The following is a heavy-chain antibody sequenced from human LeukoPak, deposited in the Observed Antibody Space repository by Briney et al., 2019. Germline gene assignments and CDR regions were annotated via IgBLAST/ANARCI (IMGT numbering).Heavy chain of an antibody. CDR2: ISSGRAI. CDR1: GFTFSSYE. V-gene: IGHV3-48*03. Sequence: GGSLRLSCAASGFTFSSYEMNWVRQAPGKGLEWVSYISSGRAIYYADSVKGRFTISRDDAKNSLYLQMNSLRAEDTAVYYCARLYSSSSGKAFDIWGQGTMVTVSS. J-gene: IGHJ3*02. D-gene: IGHD6-6*01. CDR3: ARLYSSSSGKAFDI.